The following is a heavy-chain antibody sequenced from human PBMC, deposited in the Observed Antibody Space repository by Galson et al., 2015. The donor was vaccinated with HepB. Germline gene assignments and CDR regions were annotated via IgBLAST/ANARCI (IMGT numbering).Heavy chain of an antibody. CDR1: GFTFSGSA. CDR2: IRSKAHNYAT. D-gene: IGHD6-13*01. V-gene: IGHV3-73*01. J-gene: IGHJ4*02. Sequence: SLRLSCAASGFTFSGSAIHWVRQASGKGPEWVGRIRSKAHNYATSCVPSLIGRFTISRDDSNNMAFLHMKSLKTEDTAVYYCSRLGYLSGYSSRWGQGTLVTVSS. CDR3: SRLGYLSGYSSR.